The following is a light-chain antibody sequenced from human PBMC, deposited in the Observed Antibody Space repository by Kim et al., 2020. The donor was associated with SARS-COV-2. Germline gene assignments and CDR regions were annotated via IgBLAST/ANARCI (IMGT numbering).Light chain of an antibody. J-gene: IGLJ2*01. CDR2: DNN. CDR3: GTWDSSLSAVV. CDR1: CSNIGKNF. Sequence: GQQVPLPCCGSCSNIGKNFVSCSRPLPKPAPTLLIFDNNELPSGIPDRFSGSTSGTSATLGITGLQTGDEADYYCGTWDSSLSAVVFGGGTQLTVL. V-gene: IGLV1-51*01.